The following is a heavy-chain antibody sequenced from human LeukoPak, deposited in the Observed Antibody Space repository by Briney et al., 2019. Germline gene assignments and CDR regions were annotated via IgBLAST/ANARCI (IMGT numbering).Heavy chain of an antibody. V-gene: IGHV3-23*01. CDR2: IGRSGGDI. CDR1: GFTFNSYA. D-gene: IGHD4-23*01. J-gene: IGHJ4*02. CDR3: AKYAPPTTVVTRYFDY. Sequence: GGSLRLSCAASGFTFNSYAMAWVRQAPGKGLEWVSVIGRSGGDIQYVDSVKGRFTISRDNSKNTLCLQMNSLRAEDMAVYYCAKYAPPTTVVTRYFDYWGQGTLVTVSS.